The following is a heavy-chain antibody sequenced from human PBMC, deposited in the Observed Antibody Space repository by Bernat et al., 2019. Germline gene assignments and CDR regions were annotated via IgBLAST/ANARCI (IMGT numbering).Heavy chain of an antibody. V-gene: IGHV2-5*02. D-gene: IGHD3-3*01. Sequence: QITLKESGPTLVKPTQTLTLTCTFSGFSLSTSGVGVGWIRQPPGKALEWHALIYWDDDKRYSPSLKSRLTITKDTSKNQVVLTMTNMDPVDTATYYCAHRATGVYYDFWSGYYAPSYFDYWGQGTLVTVSS. CDR3: AHRATGVYYDFWSGYYAPSYFDY. J-gene: IGHJ4*02. CDR1: GFSLSTSGVG. CDR2: IYWDDDK.